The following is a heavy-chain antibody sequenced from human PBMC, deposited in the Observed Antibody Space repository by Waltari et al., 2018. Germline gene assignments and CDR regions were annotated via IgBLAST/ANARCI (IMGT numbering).Heavy chain of an antibody. Sequence: QVQLQQWGAGLLKPSETLSLTCAVYGGSFSGYYWSWIRQPPGKGLEWIGEINHSGSTNYNPSRKSRVTISVDTSKNQFSLKLSSVTAADTAVYYCARTEPVYGTFDYWGQGTLVTVSS. CDR1: GGSFSGYY. J-gene: IGHJ4*02. CDR3: ARTEPVYGTFDY. V-gene: IGHV4-34*01. D-gene: IGHD4-17*01. CDR2: INHSGST.